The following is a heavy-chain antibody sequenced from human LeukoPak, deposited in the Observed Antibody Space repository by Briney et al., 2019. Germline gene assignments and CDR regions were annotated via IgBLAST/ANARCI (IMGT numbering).Heavy chain of an antibody. J-gene: IGHJ3*02. D-gene: IGHD2-8*01. CDR2: ISSSGSTT. CDR1: GYTFRSYE. Sequence: PGGSLRLSCAASGYTFRSYEMNWVRQAPGKGLVWVSYISSSGSTTYYADSVKGRLTISRDNAKHSLYLQMHSLRAEDTAVYYCARVGAYCTNGVCSDDAFDIWGQGTMVTVSS. V-gene: IGHV3-48*03. CDR3: ARVGAYCTNGVCSDDAFDI.